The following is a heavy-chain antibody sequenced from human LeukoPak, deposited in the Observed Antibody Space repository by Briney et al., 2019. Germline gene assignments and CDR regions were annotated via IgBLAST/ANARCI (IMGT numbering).Heavy chain of an antibody. D-gene: IGHD4-11*01. Sequence: GASAKVSCKASGYTFTNYAMNWVRQAPGQGLEWMGWVTPYNGDTNYAQKFQGRVTMTTDTSTSTAYMELRSLRSDDTAVYYCARGRTTVTTRRYFGLWGRGTLVIVSS. CDR2: VTPYNGDT. CDR3: ARGRTTVTTRRYFGL. J-gene: IGHJ2*01. CDR1: GYTFTNYA. V-gene: IGHV1-18*01.